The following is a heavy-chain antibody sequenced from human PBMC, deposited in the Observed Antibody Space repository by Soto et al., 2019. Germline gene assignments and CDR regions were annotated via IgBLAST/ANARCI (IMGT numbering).Heavy chain of an antibody. J-gene: IGHJ6*02. CDR3: ARDDKITMVRGVIKRSYGMDV. D-gene: IGHD3-10*01. CDR1: GFTFSSYA. V-gene: IGHV3-30-3*01. CDR2: ISYDGSNK. Sequence: GGSLRLSCAASGFTFSSYAMHWVRQAPGQGLEWVAVISYDGSNKYYADSVKGRFTISRDNSKNTLYLQMTSLRAEDTAVYYCARDDKITMVRGVIKRSYGMDVWGQGTTVTVSS.